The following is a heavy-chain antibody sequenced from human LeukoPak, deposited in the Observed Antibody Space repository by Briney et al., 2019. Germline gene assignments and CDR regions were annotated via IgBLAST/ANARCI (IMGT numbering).Heavy chain of an antibody. CDR3: ANTILTGAL. J-gene: IGHJ4*02. V-gene: IGHV3-21*01. CDR1: GLTLSSYS. CDR2: ISSSSSHI. Sequence: GGSLRLSCAVSGLTLSSYSMNGVRHAPGKGVEWVSSISSSSSHIYYTDSVKGRFTISRDNAKNSLYLQMNSLRAEDTAVYYCANTILTGALWGQGTLVTVSS. D-gene: IGHD2-2*02.